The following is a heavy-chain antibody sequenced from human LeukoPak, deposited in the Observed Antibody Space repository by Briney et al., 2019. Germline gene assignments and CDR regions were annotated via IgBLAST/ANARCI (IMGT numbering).Heavy chain of an antibody. Sequence: SVKVSCKASGGTFSSYAISWVRQAPGQGLKWMGRIIPIFGTANYAQKFQGRVTITTDESTSTAYMELSSLRSEDTAVYYCASTYNWNVPLPDYWGQGTLVTVSS. D-gene: IGHD1-1*01. V-gene: IGHV1-69*05. CDR3: ASTYNWNVPLPDY. CDR1: GGTFSSYA. CDR2: IIPIFGTA. J-gene: IGHJ4*02.